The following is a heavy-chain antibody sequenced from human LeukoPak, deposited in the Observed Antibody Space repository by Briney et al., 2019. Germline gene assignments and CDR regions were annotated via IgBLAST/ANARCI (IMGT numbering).Heavy chain of an antibody. CDR3: VRDGYCSGGSCLDF. D-gene: IGHD2-15*01. CDR1: GYTFTGYY. J-gene: IGHJ4*02. V-gene: IGHV1-2*02. Sequence: ASVKVSCKASGYTFTGYYMHWVRQAPGQGLEWMGWINPNSGGTNYAQKFQGRVTMTRDTSISTAYMELSRLRSDDTAVYYCVRDGYCSGGSCLDFWGQGTLVTVSS. CDR2: INPNSGGT.